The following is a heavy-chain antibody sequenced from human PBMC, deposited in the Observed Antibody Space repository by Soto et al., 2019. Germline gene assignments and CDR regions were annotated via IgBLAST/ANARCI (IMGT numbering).Heavy chain of an antibody. CDR2: IDPNDSYT. CDR1: GYSFSSYW. Sequence: PGESLKISCKGSGYSFSSYWISWVRQMPGKGLEWMGRIDPNDSYTNYSPSFQGHVTISVDKSISTAYLQWSSLKASDTAMYYCARTAAAGKYYYGMDVWGQGTTVTVSS. D-gene: IGHD6-13*01. V-gene: IGHV5-10-1*01. CDR3: ARTAAAGKYYYGMDV. J-gene: IGHJ6*02.